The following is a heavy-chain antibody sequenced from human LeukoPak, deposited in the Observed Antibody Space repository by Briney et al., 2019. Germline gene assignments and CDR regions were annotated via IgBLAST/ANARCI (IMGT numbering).Heavy chain of an antibody. CDR2: ISYDGSNK. D-gene: IGHD5-18*01. V-gene: IGHV3-30-3*01. J-gene: IGHJ4*02. CDR1: GFTFSSYA. CDR3: ARYGYGLY. Sequence: GGSLRLSCAASGFTFSSYAMHWVRQAPGKGLEWVAVISYDGSNKYYADSVKGRFTISRDNSKNTLYLQMNSLRAEDTAVYYCARYGYGLYWGQGILVTVSS.